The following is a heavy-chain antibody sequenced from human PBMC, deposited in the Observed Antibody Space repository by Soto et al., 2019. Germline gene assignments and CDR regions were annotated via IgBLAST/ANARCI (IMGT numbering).Heavy chain of an antibody. CDR2: SYYSGST. Sequence: QVQLQESGPGLVKPSETLSLTCTVSGGSISSYYWSWIRQPPGKGLEWIGYSYYSGSTNYNPALKSRVTLSVDTSKNQFSLKLSSVTAADTAVYYCARRWGGTFDYWGQGTLVTVSS. V-gene: IGHV4-59*01. J-gene: IGHJ4*02. CDR1: GGSISSYY. CDR3: ARRWGGTFDY. D-gene: IGHD2-21*01.